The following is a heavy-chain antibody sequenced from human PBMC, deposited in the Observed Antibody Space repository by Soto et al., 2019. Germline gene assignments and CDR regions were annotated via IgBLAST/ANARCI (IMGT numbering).Heavy chain of an antibody. D-gene: IGHD3-22*01. V-gene: IGHV3-23*01. CDR2: ISGSGGST. Sequence: SLRLTGAASGITLSSYAMSLCRQTPGKGLEWVSAISGSGGSTYYADSVKGRFTISRDNSKNTLYLQMNSLRAEDTAVYYCAKDRKWLNYYGMDVWGQGTTVTVSS. J-gene: IGHJ6*02. CDR3: AKDRKWLNYYGMDV. CDR1: GITLSSYA.